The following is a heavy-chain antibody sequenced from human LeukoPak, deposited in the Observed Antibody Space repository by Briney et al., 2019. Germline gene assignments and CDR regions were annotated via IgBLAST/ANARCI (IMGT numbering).Heavy chain of an antibody. CDR1: GFTFSSYA. CDR2: IRYDGSNK. D-gene: IGHD1-26*01. J-gene: IGHJ4*02. CDR3: AKITDGELRRFDY. V-gene: IGHV3-30*02. Sequence: PGGSLRLSCAASGFTFSSYAMHWVRQAPGKGLEWVAFIRYDGSNKYYADSVKGRFTISRDNPKNTLYLQMNSLRAEDTAVYYCAKITDGELRRFDYWGQGTLVTVSS.